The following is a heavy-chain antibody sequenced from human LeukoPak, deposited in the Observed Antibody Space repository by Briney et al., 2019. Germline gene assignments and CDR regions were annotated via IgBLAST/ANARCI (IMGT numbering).Heavy chain of an antibody. V-gene: IGHV1-2*02. D-gene: IGHD3-10*01. Sequence: ASVKVSCKASGYTFTGYYMHWVRQSPGQGLEWMGWINPNSGGTNYAQKFQGRVTMTRDTSISTAYMELSRLRSDDTAVYYCASLYYYGSEKDFDYWGQGTLVTVSS. CDR1: GYTFTGYY. CDR2: INPNSGGT. J-gene: IGHJ4*02. CDR3: ASLYYYGSEKDFDY.